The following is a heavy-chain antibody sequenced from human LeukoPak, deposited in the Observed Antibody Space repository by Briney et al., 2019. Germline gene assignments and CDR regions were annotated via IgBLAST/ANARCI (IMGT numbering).Heavy chain of an antibody. CDR1: GYSFSSYW. J-gene: IGHJ4*02. CDR3: ASGIAAAGVHFDY. D-gene: IGHD6-13*01. V-gene: IGHV3-74*01. CDR2: INSDGSST. Sequence: GGSLRLSCAASGYSFSSYWMHWIRQAPGKGLVWVSRINSDGSSTSYADSVKGRFTISRDNAKNTLYLQMNSLRAEDTAVYYCASGIAAAGVHFDYWGQGTLVTVSS.